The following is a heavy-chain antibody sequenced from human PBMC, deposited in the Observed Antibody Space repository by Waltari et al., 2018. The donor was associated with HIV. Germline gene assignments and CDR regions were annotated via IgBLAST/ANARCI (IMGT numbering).Heavy chain of an antibody. J-gene: IGHJ3*02. Sequence: QLQLQESGQGLVKPSETLSLTCTVSGGSLSSSSYYWGWIRQPPGKGLGWIGSIYYSGRTYYNPSLKSRVTISVDTSKNQFSLKLSSVTAADTAVYYCASPRNDAFDIWGQGTMVTVSS. CDR3: ASPRNDAFDI. CDR1: GGSLSSSSYY. CDR2: IYYSGRT. V-gene: IGHV4-39*01.